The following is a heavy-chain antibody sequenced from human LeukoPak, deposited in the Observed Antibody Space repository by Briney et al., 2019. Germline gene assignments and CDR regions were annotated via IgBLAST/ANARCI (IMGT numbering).Heavy chain of an antibody. V-gene: IGHV1-8*03. CDR1: GYTFTSYD. Sequence: ASVKVSCKSSGYTFTSYDINWVRQATGQGLEWMGYMNPNSGNTGYAQKFQGRVTITTNTSISTAYMELSSLRSEDTAVYYCAREGFDYWGQGTLVIVPS. CDR3: AREGFDY. CDR2: MNPNSGNT. J-gene: IGHJ4*02.